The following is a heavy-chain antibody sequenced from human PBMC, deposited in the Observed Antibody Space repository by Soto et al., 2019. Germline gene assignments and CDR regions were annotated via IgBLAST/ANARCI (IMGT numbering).Heavy chain of an antibody. Sequence: SATLSLTCTVSGGSICSYFWSWVRQPPGKGLEWIGYIYYSGSTNYNPSLKSRVTISVDTSKNQFSLKLSSVTAADTAVYYCARHSYCSSICWFDPWGQGTLVTVSS. J-gene: IGHJ5*02. CDR2: IYYSGST. CDR3: ARHSYCSSICWFDP. D-gene: IGHD2-2*01. V-gene: IGHV4-59*08. CDR1: GGSICSYF.